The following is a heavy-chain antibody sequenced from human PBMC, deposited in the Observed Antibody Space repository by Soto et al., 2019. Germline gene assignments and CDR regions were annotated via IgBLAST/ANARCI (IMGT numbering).Heavy chain of an antibody. CDR3: VGVFVG. V-gene: IGHV3-74*01. CDR1: GFTFSSNW. J-gene: IGHJ4*02. Sequence: DVQLVESGGGLVQPGGSLRLSCAASGFTFSSNWMHWVRQAPGKGLVWVSRISSDGTTTNYADSVKGRFTISRDNAKNTLFLQMNSRRVEATAVSYCVGVFVGWGQGALVTVSS. CDR2: ISSDGTTT. D-gene: IGHD1-26*01.